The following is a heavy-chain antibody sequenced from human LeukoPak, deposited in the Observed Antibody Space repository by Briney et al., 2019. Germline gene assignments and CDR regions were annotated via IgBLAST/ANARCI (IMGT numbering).Heavy chain of an antibody. CDR3: ARGEAAAGTYSDF. CDR1: GYSFTRHG. D-gene: IGHD6-13*01. CDR2: INGYNGDT. Sequence: ASVRVSCKASGYSFTRHGITWLRQAPGHGLEWMGFINGYNGDTYYERKFRGRVAMTTDRSTSTAYMELASLTSDDTAVYYCARGEAAAGTYSDFWGQGTLVTVSS. V-gene: IGHV1-18*01. J-gene: IGHJ4*02.